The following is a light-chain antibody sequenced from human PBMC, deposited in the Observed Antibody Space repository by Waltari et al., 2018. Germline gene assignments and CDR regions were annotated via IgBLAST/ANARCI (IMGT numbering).Light chain of an antibody. V-gene: IGLV1-44*01. Sequence: QSVLTQPPSASGTPGQRVTISCSGSSSNIGSNTVNWYQQLPGTAPKLLIDSNNQRPSGFPDRFSGSKSGSSASLAIRGLQSEDEADYYCAAWDDSLNGPWVFGGGTKLTVL. J-gene: IGLJ3*02. CDR3: AAWDDSLNGPWV. CDR1: SSNIGSNT. CDR2: SNN.